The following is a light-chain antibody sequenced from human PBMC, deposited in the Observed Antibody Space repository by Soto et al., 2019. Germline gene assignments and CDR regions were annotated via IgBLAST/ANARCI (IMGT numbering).Light chain of an antibody. CDR3: VSYTSSSTWV. CDR2: EVN. Sequence: QSVLTQPASVSGSPGQSITISCTGASSDVGGYNFVSWYQQRPGKAPKLMIFEVNNRPSGVSNRFSGSKSGNTASLTISGLQTDDEADYYCVSYTSSSTWVFGGGTKLTVL. J-gene: IGLJ3*02. CDR1: SSDVGGYNF. V-gene: IGLV2-14*01.